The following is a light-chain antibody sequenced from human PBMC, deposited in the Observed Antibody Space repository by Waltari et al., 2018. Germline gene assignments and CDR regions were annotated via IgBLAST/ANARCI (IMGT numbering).Light chain of an antibody. V-gene: IGKV2-30*02. J-gene: IGKJ5*01. Sequence: DAVLTQSPLSLPATLGQPASISCKSSQSLVHRGGNTYLNCFQQRPGQSPRRLIYKVSTQDSGVPDRFSGSGSGTDFTLKISRVEAEDFGVYYCMQGTHWPYTFGQGTRLEIK. CDR2: KVS. CDR3: MQGTHWPYT. CDR1: QSLVHRGGNTY.